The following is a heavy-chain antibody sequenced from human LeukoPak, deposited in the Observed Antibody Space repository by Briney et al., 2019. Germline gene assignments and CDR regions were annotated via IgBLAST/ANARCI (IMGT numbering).Heavy chain of an antibody. J-gene: IGHJ1*01. V-gene: IGHV3-74*01. CDR1: GFTFSSYW. CDR2: IKSDGST. Sequence: GGSLRLSCAASGFTFSSYWMHWVRQAPGKGLVWVSRIKSDGSTNYADSVKGRFTISRDNAKNTLSLEMNSLRAEDTGVYYCARAPSEIGGYYPEYFRHWGQGTLVTVSS. D-gene: IGHD3-22*01. CDR3: ARAPSEIGGYYPEYFRH.